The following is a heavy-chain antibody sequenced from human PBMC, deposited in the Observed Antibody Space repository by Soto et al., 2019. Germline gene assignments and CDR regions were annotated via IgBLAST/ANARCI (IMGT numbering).Heavy chain of an antibody. Sequence: EVQLVESGGGLVQPGGSLRLSCAASGFTFSSYWMSWVRQAPGKGLEWVANIKQDGSENYYVDSVKGRFTISRDNXXNSLYLQMNSLRAEDTAVYYCARRGTIAVAGASDYWGQGTLVTVSS. V-gene: IGHV3-7*01. CDR1: GFTFSSYW. CDR3: ARRGTIAVAGASDY. D-gene: IGHD6-19*01. CDR2: IKQDGSEN. J-gene: IGHJ4*02.